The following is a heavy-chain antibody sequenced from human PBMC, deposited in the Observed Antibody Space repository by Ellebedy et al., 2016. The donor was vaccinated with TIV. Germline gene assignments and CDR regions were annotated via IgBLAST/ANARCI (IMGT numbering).Heavy chain of an antibody. CDR2: INAGSGNT. Sequence: GESLKISCTASGYTFTTYAIHWVRQAPGQRLAWIGWINAGSGNTKYSENFQGRFTITTDTTENTAYMELSNLRSEDTAVYYCARRFDIVTGSYPRGYYGLDIWGQGTTVTVSS. CDR1: GYTFTTYA. J-gene: IGHJ6*02. CDR3: ARRFDIVTGSYPRGYYGLDI. D-gene: IGHD3-9*01. V-gene: IGHV1-3*01.